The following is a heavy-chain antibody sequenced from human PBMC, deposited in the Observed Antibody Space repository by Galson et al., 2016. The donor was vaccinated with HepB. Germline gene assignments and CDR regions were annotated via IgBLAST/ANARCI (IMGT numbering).Heavy chain of an antibody. CDR2: IIPIYGTT. J-gene: IGHJ6*02. CDR1: GGTFSSYP. CDR3: ARFPRVQANINGVDV. D-gene: IGHD1-1*01. Sequence: SVKVSCKASGGTFSSYPIAWVRQAPGQGLEWMGEIIPIYGTTKYIEKFQGRLTITADESTSTAYMVLSSLRSEDTATYYCARFPRVQANINGVDVWGQGTTVTVSS. V-gene: IGHV1-69*13.